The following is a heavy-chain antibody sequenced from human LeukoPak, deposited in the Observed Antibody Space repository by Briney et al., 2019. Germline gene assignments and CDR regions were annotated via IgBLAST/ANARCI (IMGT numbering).Heavy chain of an antibody. J-gene: IGHJ5*02. Sequence: ASETLSLTCAVYGGSFSGYYWSWIRQPPGKGLEWIGEINHSGSTNYNPSLKSRVTISVDTSKNQFSLKLSSVTAADTAVYYCARLKKVLLWFGELSNWFDPWGQGTLVTVSS. CDR3: ARLKKVLLWFGELSNWFDP. CDR1: GGSFSGYY. D-gene: IGHD3-10*01. CDR2: INHSGST. V-gene: IGHV4-34*01.